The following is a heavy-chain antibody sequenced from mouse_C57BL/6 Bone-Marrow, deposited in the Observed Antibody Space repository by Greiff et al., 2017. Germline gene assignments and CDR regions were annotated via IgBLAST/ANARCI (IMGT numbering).Heavy chain of an antibody. D-gene: IGHD1-1*01. CDR2: IYPGGGYT. CDR3: ARRGLRFYWYFDV. V-gene: IGHV1-63*01. CDR1: GYTFTNYW. J-gene: IGHJ1*03. Sequence: QVQLQQSGAELVRPGTSVKMSCKASGYTFTNYWIGWAKQRPGHGLEWIGDIYPGGGYTNYNEKFKGKATLTADKSSSTAYMQFSSLTSEDSAIYYCARRGLRFYWYFDVWGTGTTVTVSS.